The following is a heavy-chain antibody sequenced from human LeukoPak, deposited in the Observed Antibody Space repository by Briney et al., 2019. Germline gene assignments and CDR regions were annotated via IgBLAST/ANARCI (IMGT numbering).Heavy chain of an antibody. V-gene: IGHV4-30-4*08. Sequence: SETLSLTCTVSGGSISSGDYYWSWIRQPPGKGLEWIGYIYYSGSAYYNPSLKSRVTISVDTSKNQFSLKLSSVTAADTAVYYCARQGIVVVTPDAFDIWGQGTMVTVSS. CDR3: ARQGIVVVTPDAFDI. J-gene: IGHJ3*02. CDR2: IYYSGSA. D-gene: IGHD3-22*01. CDR1: GGSISSGDYY.